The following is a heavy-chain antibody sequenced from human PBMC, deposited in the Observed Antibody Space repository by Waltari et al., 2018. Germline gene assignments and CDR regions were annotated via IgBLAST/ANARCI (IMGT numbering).Heavy chain of an antibody. V-gene: IGHV1-3*01. CDR3: ARGDYSNYELDY. Sequence: QVQLVQSGAEVKKPGASVKVSCKASGYTFTSYAMHWVRQAPGQRLEWMGWINAGNGNTNYSQKFQGRGTINRDTSASTAYMELSSLRSKDTAVHYCARGDYSNYELDYWGQGTLVTVSS. CDR2: INAGNGNT. CDR1: GYTFTSYA. J-gene: IGHJ4*02. D-gene: IGHD4-4*01.